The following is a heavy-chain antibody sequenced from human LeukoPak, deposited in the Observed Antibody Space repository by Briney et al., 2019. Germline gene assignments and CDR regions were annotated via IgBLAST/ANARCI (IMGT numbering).Heavy chain of an antibody. J-gene: IGHJ4*02. D-gene: IGHD1-7*01. CDR2: IYHSGST. CDR1: GGSISSGGYY. Sequence: SETLSLTCTVSGGSISSGGYYWSWIRQPPGKGLEWIGYIYHSGSTYYNPSLKSRVTISVDRSKNQFSLKLSSVTAADTAVYYCARVLTGTIDYWGQGTLVTVSS. V-gene: IGHV4-30-2*01. CDR3: ARVLTGTIDY.